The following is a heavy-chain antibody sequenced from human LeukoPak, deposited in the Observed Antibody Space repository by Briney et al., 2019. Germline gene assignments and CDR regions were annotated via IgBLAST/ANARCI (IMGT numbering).Heavy chain of an antibody. CDR3: ARGAPGDSSGYYYNGY. Sequence: GGSLRLSCVVSGFTFKTYSMNWVRQAPGKGLEWVSSISSGGTYVDYADSVKGRFTISRDNAKNSLYLQMNSLRAEDTAVYYCARGAPGDSSGYYYNGYWGQGTLVTVSS. D-gene: IGHD3-22*01. V-gene: IGHV3-21*01. J-gene: IGHJ4*02. CDR2: ISSGGTYV. CDR1: GFTFKTYS.